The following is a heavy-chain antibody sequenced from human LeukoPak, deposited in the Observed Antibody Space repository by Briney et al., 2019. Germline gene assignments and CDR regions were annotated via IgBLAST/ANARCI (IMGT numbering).Heavy chain of an antibody. J-gene: IGHJ6*02. CDR3: ARRLSYYGMDV. CDR2: ISGSGSTI. D-gene: IGHD3-16*02. Sequence: GGSLRLSCAASGFTFSSYSMNWVRQAPGKGLEWVSKISGSGSTIHDADSVKGRFTISRDNAKNSLYLQMNSLRAEDTAVYYCARRLSYYGMDVWGQGTTVTVSS. V-gene: IGHV3-48*04. CDR1: GFTFSSYS.